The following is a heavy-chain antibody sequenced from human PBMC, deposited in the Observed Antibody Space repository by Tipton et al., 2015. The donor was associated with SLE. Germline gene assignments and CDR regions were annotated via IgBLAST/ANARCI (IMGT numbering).Heavy chain of an antibody. CDR3: ARLKADDGYSHFDY. Sequence: TLSLTCTVSGGSISSSIYYWGWIRQPPGKGLEWIGSGSRFYSESTYYNTSLKSRVTISLHTSKDQFSLNLRSVIAADTAVYYYARLKADDGYSHFDYWGHGTLVTVSS. D-gene: IGHD4-17*01. V-gene: IGHV4-39*07. CDR2: GSRFYSEST. CDR1: GGSISSSIYY. J-gene: IGHJ4*01.